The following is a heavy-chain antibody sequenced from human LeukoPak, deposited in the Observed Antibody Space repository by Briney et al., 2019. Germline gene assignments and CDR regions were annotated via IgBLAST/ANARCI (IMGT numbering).Heavy chain of an antibody. CDR2: INHSGST. CDR3: ARGGYCGGDCYPGRFDY. D-gene: IGHD2-21*02. CDR1: GFTFSSYA. V-gene: IGHV4-34*01. Sequence: GSLRLSCAASGFTFSSYAMSWIRQPPGKGLEWIGEINHSGSTNYNPSLKSRVTISVDTSKNQFSLKLSSVTAADTAVYYCARGGYCGGDCYPGRFDYWGQGTLVTVSS. J-gene: IGHJ4*02.